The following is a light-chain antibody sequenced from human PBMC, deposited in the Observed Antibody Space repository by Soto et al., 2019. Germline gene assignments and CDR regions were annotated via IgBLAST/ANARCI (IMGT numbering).Light chain of an antibody. J-gene: IGKJ1*01. V-gene: IGKV3-15*01. CDR2: GAS. CDR3: QQYDTYWT. CDR1: QSVSSN. Sequence: ERVMTQSPATLPVSPGERATLSCRASQSVSSNLAWYQQKPGQAPRFLIYGASTRATGIPARFSGSGSGTEFTLTINSLQPDDFATYYCQQYDTYWTFGQGTKVDIK.